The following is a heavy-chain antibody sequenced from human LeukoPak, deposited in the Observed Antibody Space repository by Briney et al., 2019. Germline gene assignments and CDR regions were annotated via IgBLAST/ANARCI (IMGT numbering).Heavy chain of an antibody. Sequence: SETLSLTCAVYGGSFSGYYWSWIRQPPGKGLEWIGEINHSGGTNYNPSLKSRVTISVDTSKNQFSLKLSSVTAADTAVYYCARVGYGSGSYYYFDYWGQGTLVTVSS. D-gene: IGHD3-10*01. CDR2: INHSGGT. CDR1: GGSFSGYY. CDR3: ARVGYGSGSYYYFDY. V-gene: IGHV4-34*01. J-gene: IGHJ4*02.